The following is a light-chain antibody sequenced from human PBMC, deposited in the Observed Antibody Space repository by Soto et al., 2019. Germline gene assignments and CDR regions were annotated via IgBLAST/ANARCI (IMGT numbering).Light chain of an antibody. CDR3: QQRSNWPPLYT. Sequence: EIVLTQSPATLSLSPGERATLSCRASQSVSSYLAWYQQKPGQAPRLLIYDASNRATGIPARFSGSGSGTDFTLTISSLEPEDFAVYYCQQRSNWPPLYTVGQGHKLEIK. J-gene: IGKJ2*01. CDR2: DAS. V-gene: IGKV3-11*01. CDR1: QSVSSY.